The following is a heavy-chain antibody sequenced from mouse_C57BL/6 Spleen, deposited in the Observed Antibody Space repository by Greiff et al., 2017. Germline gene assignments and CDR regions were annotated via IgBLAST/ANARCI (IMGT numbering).Heavy chain of an antibody. V-gene: IGHV3-6*01. CDR2: ISYDGSN. CDR3: ARGPFYYYGSSPYAMDY. Sequence: EVQLQESGPGLVKPSPSLSLTCSVTGYSITSGYYWNWIRQFPGNKLEWMGYISYDGSNNYNPCLKNRISITRDTSKNQFFLQLNSVTTEDTATYYCARGPFYYYGSSPYAMDYWGQGTSVTVSS. CDR1: GYSITSGYY. J-gene: IGHJ4*01. D-gene: IGHD1-1*01.